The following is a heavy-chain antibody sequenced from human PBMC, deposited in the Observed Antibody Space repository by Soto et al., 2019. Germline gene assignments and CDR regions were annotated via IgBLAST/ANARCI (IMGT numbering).Heavy chain of an antibody. V-gene: IGHV3-53*02. CDR3: ARGEHVIASNSSNYAFDD. CDR2: IYSGGST. J-gene: IGHJ4*02. Sequence: EVQRVETGGGSIQPGGSLRLSCAASGFTVSDNYMSWVRQAPGQGLACVSVIYSGGSTYYADSVQGRFTISRDNSKNTLYLQMDSLRGEDTAVYYCARGEHVIASNSSNYAFDDWGQGTLVTVAS. CDR1: GFTVSDNY. D-gene: IGHD3-16*01.